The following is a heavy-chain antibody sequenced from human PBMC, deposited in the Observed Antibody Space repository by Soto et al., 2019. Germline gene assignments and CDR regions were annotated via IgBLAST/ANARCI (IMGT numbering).Heavy chain of an antibody. D-gene: IGHD3-22*01. CDR1: GFTFSSYA. Sequence: GGSLRLSCAASGFTFSSYAMSWVRQAPGKGLEWVSAISGGGGSTFYADSVKGRFTISRDNSKNTLYLQMNSLRAEDTAVYYCAKDDYYDSSGYSSRFDYWGQGTLVTVSS. CDR3: AKDDYYDSSGYSSRFDY. J-gene: IGHJ4*02. CDR2: ISGGGGST. V-gene: IGHV3-23*01.